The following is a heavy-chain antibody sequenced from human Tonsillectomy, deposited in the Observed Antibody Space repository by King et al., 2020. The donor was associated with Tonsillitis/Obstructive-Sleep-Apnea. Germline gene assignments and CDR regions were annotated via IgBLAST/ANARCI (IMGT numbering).Heavy chain of an antibody. J-gene: IGHJ1*01. Sequence: VQLVESGGGVVQPGGSLRLSCAASGFTFANYAMNWVRQAPGKGLEWVSLISEDGGSTYYADSMKGRFTISRDNSKNSLYLQMNSLRTEDSALYYCVKDIRHHLVSAEYFQHWGQGTLVTVSS. CDR3: VKDIRHHLVSAEYFQH. CDR2: ISEDGGST. D-gene: IGHD6-13*01. CDR1: GFTFANYA. V-gene: IGHV3-43*02.